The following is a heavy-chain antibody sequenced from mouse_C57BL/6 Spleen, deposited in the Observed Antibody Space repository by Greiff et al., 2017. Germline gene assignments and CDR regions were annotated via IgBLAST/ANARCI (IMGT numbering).Heavy chain of an antibody. CDR2: INPSSGYT. Sequence: VQLQQSGAELAKPGASVKLSCKAFGYTFTSYWMHWVKQRPGQGLEWIGYINPSSGYTKYNQKFKGKATLTADRSSSTAYMQLSSLTSEDSAVYFCARNYYGSSWFAYWGQGTLVTVSA. D-gene: IGHD1-1*01. V-gene: IGHV1-7*01. J-gene: IGHJ3*01. CDR3: ARNYYGSSWFAY. CDR1: GYTFTSYW.